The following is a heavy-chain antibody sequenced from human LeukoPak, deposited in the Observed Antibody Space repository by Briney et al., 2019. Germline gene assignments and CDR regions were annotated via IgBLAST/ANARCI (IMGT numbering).Heavy chain of an antibody. J-gene: IGHJ4*02. V-gene: IGHV1-2*02. D-gene: IGHD4-11*01. Sequence: ASVKVSCKASGYTFTSYAMNWVRQAPGQGLEWMGWINPNSGGTNYAQKFQGRVTMTRDTSISTAYMELSRLRSDDTAVYYCARDHSNYIPFDYWGQGTLVTVSS. CDR2: INPNSGGT. CDR3: ARDHSNYIPFDY. CDR1: GYTFTSYA.